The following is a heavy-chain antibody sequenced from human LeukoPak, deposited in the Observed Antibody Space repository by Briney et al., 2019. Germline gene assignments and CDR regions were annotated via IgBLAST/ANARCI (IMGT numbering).Heavy chain of an antibody. CDR2: IYYSGST. Sequence: PSETLSLTCTVSGGSISSYYWSWIRQPPGKGLEWIGYIYYSGSTNYNPSLKSRVTISVDTSKNQFSLKLSSVTAADTAVYYCATLPGGFSRQVVWGQGTLVTVSS. CDR1: GGSISSYY. CDR3: ATLPGGFSRQVV. D-gene: IGHD1-14*01. V-gene: IGHV4-59*01. J-gene: IGHJ4*02.